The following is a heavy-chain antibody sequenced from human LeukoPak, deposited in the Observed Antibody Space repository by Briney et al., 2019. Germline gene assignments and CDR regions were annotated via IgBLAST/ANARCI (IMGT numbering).Heavy chain of an antibody. J-gene: IGHJ4*02. D-gene: IGHD3-3*01. Sequence: PSESLSLTCVVSNYSISSGYYWGCIRQPPGKGLEWIGSIDHSGSTYYNPSLKSRVTISVDTPKNQFSLKLSSVTAADTAVYSCARAGPFYNFWSGHECYFDYWGQGTLVTVSS. CDR2: IDHSGST. CDR3: ARAGPFYNFWSGHECYFDY. V-gene: IGHV4-38-2*01. CDR1: NYSISSGYY.